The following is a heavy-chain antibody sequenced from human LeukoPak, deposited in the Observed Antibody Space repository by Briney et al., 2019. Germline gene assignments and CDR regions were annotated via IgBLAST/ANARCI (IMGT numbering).Heavy chain of an antibody. Sequence: SETLSLTCTVSGGSISSYYWSWIRQPPGKGLEWIGYIYYSGSTNYNPSLKSRVTISVDTSKDQFSLKLSSVTAADTAVYYCARSYSGYDLAFFDYWGQGTLVTVSS. D-gene: IGHD5-12*01. CDR3: ARSYSGYDLAFFDY. CDR2: IYYSGST. J-gene: IGHJ4*02. CDR1: GGSISSYY. V-gene: IGHV4-59*01.